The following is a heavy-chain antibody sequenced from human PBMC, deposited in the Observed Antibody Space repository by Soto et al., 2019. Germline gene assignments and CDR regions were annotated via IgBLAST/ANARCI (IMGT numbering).Heavy chain of an antibody. V-gene: IGHV3-23*01. CDR2: SYSTGGT. D-gene: IGHD3-9*01. J-gene: IGHJ4*02. Sequence: LESGGDLVQPGGSLRLSCAASGFTLGKYTMGWVRQAPGKGLEWVAESYSTGGTEYEDSVKGRFTISRDNSKNTLFLQMNSLGVEDTALYYCARDREPDGIWTFDSLGQGTLVTVSS. CDR1: GFTLGKYT. CDR3: ARDREPDGIWTFDS.